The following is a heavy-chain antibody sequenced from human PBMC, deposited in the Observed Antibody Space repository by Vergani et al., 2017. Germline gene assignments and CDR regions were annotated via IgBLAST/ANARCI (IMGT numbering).Heavy chain of an antibody. Sequence: QVQLQESGPGLVKPSETLSLTCTVSGGSISSYYWSWIRQPPGKGLEWIGYIHYSGSTNYNPSLKSRVTISVDTSKNQFSLKLSSVTAADTAVYYSARNPYCGGDCYSDAFDIWGQGTMVTVSS. CDR1: GGSISSYY. CDR3: ARNPYCGGDCYSDAFDI. V-gene: IGHV4-59*01. D-gene: IGHD2-21*02. CDR2: IHYSGST. J-gene: IGHJ3*02.